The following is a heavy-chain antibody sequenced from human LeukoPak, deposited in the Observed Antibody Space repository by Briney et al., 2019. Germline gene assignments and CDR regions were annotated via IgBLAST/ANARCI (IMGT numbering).Heavy chain of an antibody. CDR3: ARGSHIVVVPAARGGWFDP. D-gene: IGHD2-2*01. CDR1: GYTFTGYY. Sequence: GAPVKVSCKASGYTFTGYYMHWVRQAPGQGLEWMGWINPNSGGTNYAQKFQGRVTMTRDTSISTAYMELSRLRSDDTAVYYCARGSHIVVVPAARGGWFDPWGQGTLVTVSS. V-gene: IGHV1-2*02. CDR2: INPNSGGT. J-gene: IGHJ5*02.